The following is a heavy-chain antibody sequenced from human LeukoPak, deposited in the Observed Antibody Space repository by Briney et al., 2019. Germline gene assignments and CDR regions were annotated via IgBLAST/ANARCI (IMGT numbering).Heavy chain of an antibody. CDR2: ISYDGSNK. V-gene: IGHV3-30*18. CDR1: GFTFSSYG. Sequence: GGSLRLSCAASGFTFSSYGMHWVRQAPGKGLEWVAVISYDGSNKYYADSVKGRFTISRDNSKNTLYLQMNSLRAEDTAVYHCAKGFRPFDYWGQGTLVTVSS. CDR3: AKGFRPFDY. D-gene: IGHD3-10*01. J-gene: IGHJ4*02.